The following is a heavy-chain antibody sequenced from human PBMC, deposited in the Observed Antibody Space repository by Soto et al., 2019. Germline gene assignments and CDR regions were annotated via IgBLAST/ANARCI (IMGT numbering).Heavy chain of an antibody. D-gene: IGHD5-12*01. CDR3: AAPRKGRDGYNYGY. CDR1: GYTFTSSA. Sequence: SVKVSCKASGYTFTSSAVQWVRQARGQRLEWIGWIVVGSGNTNYAQKFQERVTITRDMSTSTAYMELSSLRSEDTAVYYCAAPRKGRDGYNYGYWGQGTLVTVSS. J-gene: IGHJ4*02. V-gene: IGHV1-58*01. CDR2: IVVGSGNT.